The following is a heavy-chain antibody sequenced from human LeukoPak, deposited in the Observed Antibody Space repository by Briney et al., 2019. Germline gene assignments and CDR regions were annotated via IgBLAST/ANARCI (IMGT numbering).Heavy chain of an antibody. J-gene: IGHJ4*02. Sequence: GGSLRLSCAASGFTFSSYWMSWVRQAPGKGLEWVANIKQDGSEKYYVDSVKGRFTISRDNAKNSLYLQMSSLRAEDTAVYYCARDRGPRTGFMVREAYDYWGQGTLVTVSS. V-gene: IGHV3-7*01. CDR1: GFTFSSYW. CDR3: ARDRGPRTGFMVREAYDY. D-gene: IGHD3-10*01. CDR2: IKQDGSEK.